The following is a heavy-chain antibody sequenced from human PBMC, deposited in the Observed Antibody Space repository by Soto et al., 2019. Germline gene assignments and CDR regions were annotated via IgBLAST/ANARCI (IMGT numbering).Heavy chain of an antibody. CDR1: GGSISSGDYY. J-gene: IGHJ5*02. CDR3: ARDRGCFGELNWSDP. D-gene: IGHD3-10*01. Sequence: QVQLQESGPGLVKPSQTLSLTCTVSGGSISSGDYYWSWIRQPPGKGLEWIGYIYYSGSTYYNPSLRGGLTLAVDTSRNHSPVRRGCVTAADTAVYYCARDRGCFGELNWSDPGGQEPLVTVPS. V-gene: IGHV4-30-4*01. CDR2: IYYSGST.